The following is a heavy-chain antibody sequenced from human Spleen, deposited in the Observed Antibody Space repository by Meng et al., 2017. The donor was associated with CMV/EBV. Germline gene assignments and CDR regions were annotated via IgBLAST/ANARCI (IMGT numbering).Heavy chain of an antibody. J-gene: IGHJ4*02. CDR3: AKATSRYGSGSYSFDY. Sequence: GESLKISCAASGFTFSSYAMSWVRQAPGKGLEWVSSVTPRSDYIYYADSVKGRFTISRDNAKDSLILQMNSLRAEDTAVYYCAKATSRYGSGSYSFDYWGQGTLVTVSS. CDR2: VTPRSDYI. CDR1: GFTFSSYA. D-gene: IGHD3-10*01. V-gene: IGHV3-21*04.